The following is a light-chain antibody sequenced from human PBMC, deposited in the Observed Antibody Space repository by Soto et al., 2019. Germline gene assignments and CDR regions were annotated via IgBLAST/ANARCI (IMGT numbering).Light chain of an antibody. CDR3: SSYASSSSYV. CDR1: SSDVGGYNH. J-gene: IGLJ1*01. Sequence: QSFLTHPASVSGSPGQSITISCTGTSSDVGGYNHVSWYQIHPGKAPKLIIYEVTSRPSGVSYRFSGSKSGNSASLTISGLQAEDEADYYCSSYASSSSYVFGGGTKVTVL. CDR2: EVT. V-gene: IGLV2-14*01.